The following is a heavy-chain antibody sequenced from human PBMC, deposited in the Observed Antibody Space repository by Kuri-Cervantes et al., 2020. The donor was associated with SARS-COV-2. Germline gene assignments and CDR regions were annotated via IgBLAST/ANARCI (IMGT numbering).Heavy chain of an antibody. V-gene: IGHV3-30*04. D-gene: IGHD6-13*01. Sequence: LSLTCAASGFTFSSYAMHWVRQAPGKGLEWVAVISYDGSNKYYADSVKGRFTISRDNSKNTLYLQMNSLRAEDTAVYYCARGFAAAGTIDYWGQGTLVTVSS. CDR1: GFTFSSYA. CDR2: ISYDGSNK. J-gene: IGHJ4*02. CDR3: ARGFAAAGTIDY.